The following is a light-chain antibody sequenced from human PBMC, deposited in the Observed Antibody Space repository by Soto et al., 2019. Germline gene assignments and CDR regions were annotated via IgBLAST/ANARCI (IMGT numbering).Light chain of an antibody. V-gene: IGKV3D-20*01. CDR3: QQYGSSPPYT. J-gene: IGKJ2*01. Sequence: EILLTQSPATLSLSPGERATLSCEASQTVSSSYLAWYQQKPGLAPRLLIYDASSRATGIPDRFSGSGSGTDFTLTISRLEPEDFAVYYCQQYGSSPPYTFGQGTKLEIK. CDR2: DAS. CDR1: QTVSSSY.